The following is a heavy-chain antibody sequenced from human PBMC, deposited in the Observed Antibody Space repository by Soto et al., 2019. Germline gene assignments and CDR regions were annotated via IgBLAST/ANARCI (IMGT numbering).Heavy chain of an antibody. Sequence: TSETLSLTCTVSGGSISSYYWSWIRQPPGKGLEWIGYIYYSGSTNYNPSLKSRVTISVDTSKNQFSLKLSSVTAADTAVYYCARAPDYGDYLNWFDPWGQGTLVTVSS. CDR1: GGSISSYY. V-gene: IGHV4-59*01. J-gene: IGHJ5*02. CDR3: ARAPDYGDYLNWFDP. D-gene: IGHD4-17*01. CDR2: IYYSGST.